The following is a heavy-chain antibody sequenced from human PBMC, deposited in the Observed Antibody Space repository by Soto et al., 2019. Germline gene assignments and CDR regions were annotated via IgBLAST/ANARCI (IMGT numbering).Heavy chain of an antibody. J-gene: IGHJ3*02. V-gene: IGHV4-59*08. CDR2: IYYSGST. D-gene: IGHD1-1*01. CDR1: GGSISNCD. CDR3: ARQWGTDAFDI. Sequence: PSETLSLTWSVSGGSISNCDGSWIRQPPGKGLEWIGYIYYSGSTNYNPSLKSRVTISVDTSKNQFSLKLSSVTAADTAVYYCARQWGTDAFDIWGQGTMVTVSS.